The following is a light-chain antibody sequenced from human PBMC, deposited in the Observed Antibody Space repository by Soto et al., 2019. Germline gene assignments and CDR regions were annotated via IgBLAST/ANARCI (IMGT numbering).Light chain of an antibody. CDR2: PAS. V-gene: IGKV1-9*01. J-gene: IGKJ2*03. Sequence: DIQLTQSPSFLSASVGDRVTVSCRASQDISTSLAWFQQKAGKVPQLLVYPASTLQDGVPTRFSGSRSGTYFTLTINNLQAEDFATYYCQHLRTYPFSFGPGTKLDIK. CDR3: QHLRTYPFS. CDR1: QDISTS.